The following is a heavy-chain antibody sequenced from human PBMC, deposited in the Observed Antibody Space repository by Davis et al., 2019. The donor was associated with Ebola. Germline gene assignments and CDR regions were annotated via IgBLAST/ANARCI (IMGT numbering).Heavy chain of an antibody. CDR1: GFTFSSYA. CDR3: ARDWDGNWLDP. D-gene: IGHD1-26*01. J-gene: IGHJ5*02. CDR2: IYSGGST. Sequence: PGGSLRLSCAASGFTFSSYAMSWVRQAPGKGLEWVSVIYSGGSTYYADSVKGRFTISRDNSKNTLYFQMNSLRAEDTAVYYCARDWDGNWLDPWGQGTLVTVSS. V-gene: IGHV3-53*01.